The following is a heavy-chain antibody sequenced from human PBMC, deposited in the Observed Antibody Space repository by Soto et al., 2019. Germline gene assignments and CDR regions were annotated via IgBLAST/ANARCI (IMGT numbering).Heavy chain of an antibody. V-gene: IGHV1-46*01. Sequence: ASVKVSCKASGYTFTSYYMHWVRQAPGQGLEWMGIINPSGGSTSYAQKFQGRVTMTRDTSTSTVYMELSSLRSEDTAVYYCARQALAGYCSGGSCFLDYWGQGTLVTVS. D-gene: IGHD2-15*01. CDR1: GYTFTSYY. J-gene: IGHJ4*02. CDR2: INPSGGST. CDR3: ARQALAGYCSGGSCFLDY.